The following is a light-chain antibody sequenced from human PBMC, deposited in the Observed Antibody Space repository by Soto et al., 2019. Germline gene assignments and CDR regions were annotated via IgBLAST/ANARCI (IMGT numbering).Light chain of an antibody. CDR3: CSYAGSYTDV. J-gene: IGLJ1*01. V-gene: IGLV2-11*01. CDR1: SSDVGGYNY. Sequence: QSALTQPRSVSGSPGQSVTISCTGTSSDVGGYNYVSWYQQHPGKAPKLMIYDVSKRPSGVPDRFSGSKSGNTASLTISVLQAEDEADYYCCSYAGSYTDVFGTGTKVTVL. CDR2: DVS.